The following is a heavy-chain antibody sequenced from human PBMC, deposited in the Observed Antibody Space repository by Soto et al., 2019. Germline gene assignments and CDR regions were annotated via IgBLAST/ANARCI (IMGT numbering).Heavy chain of an antibody. V-gene: IGHV3-21*01. Sequence: GGSLRLSCAASGFTFSSYSMNWVRQAPGKGLEWVSSISSSSSYIYYADSVKGRFTISRDNAKNSLYLQMNSLRAEDTAVYYCARGINVDIVATMAYFDYWGQGTLVTVSS. D-gene: IGHD5-12*01. CDR1: GFTFSSYS. CDR2: ISSSSSYI. J-gene: IGHJ4*02. CDR3: ARGINVDIVATMAYFDY.